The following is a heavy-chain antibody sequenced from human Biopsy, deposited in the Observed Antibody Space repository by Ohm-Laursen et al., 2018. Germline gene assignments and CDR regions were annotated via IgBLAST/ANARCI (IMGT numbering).Heavy chain of an antibody. Sequence: ASVNVSCNASGYSFSTYDVNWVRQARGQGLEWMGWMIPSSGKTGYAQRFQGRVTLTMNTSISTAYMELSGLRSEDTAVYFCARGYSRRVSIFEASIYWFDTWGQGTLVTVSS. V-gene: IGHV1-8*01. CDR3: ARGYSRRVSIFEASIYWFDT. CDR1: GYSFSTYD. J-gene: IGHJ5*02. CDR2: MIPSSGKT. D-gene: IGHD6-6*01.